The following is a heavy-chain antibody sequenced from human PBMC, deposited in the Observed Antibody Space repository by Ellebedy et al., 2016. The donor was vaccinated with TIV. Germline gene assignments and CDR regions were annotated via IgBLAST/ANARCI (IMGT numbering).Heavy chain of an antibody. CDR2: IWQDGSNK. D-gene: IGHD4-17*01. CDR1: GFTFSFYG. Sequence: GESLKISXEASGFTFSFYGMHWVRQAPGKGLEWVAMIWQDGSNKYYADSVKGRFLISRDNSQNTLFLQMSSLGVEDTAVYYCAKDPGGLTTMITPDWGQGTLVTVSS. V-gene: IGHV3-33*06. CDR3: AKDPGGLTTMITPD. J-gene: IGHJ4*02.